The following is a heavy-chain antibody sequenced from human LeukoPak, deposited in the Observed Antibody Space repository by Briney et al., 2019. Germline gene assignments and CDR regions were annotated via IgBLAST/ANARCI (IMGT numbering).Heavy chain of an antibody. J-gene: IGHJ3*02. V-gene: IGHV4-59*08. CDR1: GGSIGTYY. CDR2: IYYTGST. Sequence: SETLSLTCSVSGGSIGTYYRTWIRQPPGKGLEWIGYIYYTGSTNYNPSLKSRATMSVDTSKNQVSLKMTSVTVADTAVYYCARPSIPSAAASALDIWGQGTMVTVS. D-gene: IGHD2-2*01. CDR3: ARPSIPSAAASALDI.